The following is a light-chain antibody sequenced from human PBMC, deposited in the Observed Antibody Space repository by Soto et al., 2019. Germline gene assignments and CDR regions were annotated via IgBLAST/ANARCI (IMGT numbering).Light chain of an antibody. J-gene: IGLJ1*01. V-gene: IGLV2-18*02. CDR1: SSDVGSFNR. CDR3: NSYTNNRNYV. CDR2: EVS. Sequence: QSVLTQPPSVSGSPGQSVAISCTGTSSDVGSFNRVSWYQQPPGTAPKLLIYEVSSRPSGVPDRFSGSKSGNTASLTISGLPADDEADYYCNSYTNNRNYVFGTGTKVTVL.